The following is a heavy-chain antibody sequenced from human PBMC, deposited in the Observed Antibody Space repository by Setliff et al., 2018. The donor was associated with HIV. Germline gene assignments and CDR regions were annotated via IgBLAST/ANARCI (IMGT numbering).Heavy chain of an antibody. D-gene: IGHD3-10*01. CDR3: VRQGLTMNRGVPAPILYYFDY. CDR2: IFTSGST. Sequence: SETLSLTCIVSGGSISSGSYYWSWIRQPAGEGLEWIGHIFTSGSTTYNPSLKSRVTFSADTSKDQFSLNLNSVTATDTAVYYCVRQGLTMNRGVPAPILYYFDYWGQGILVTVSS. J-gene: IGHJ4*02. CDR1: GGSISSGSYY. V-gene: IGHV4-61*09.